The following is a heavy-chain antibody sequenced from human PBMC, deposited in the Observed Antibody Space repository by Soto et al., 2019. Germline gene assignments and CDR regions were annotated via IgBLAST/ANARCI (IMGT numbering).Heavy chain of an antibody. CDR2: IHYSGST. Sequence: SETLSLTCTVSSGSISSYYWSWIRQPPGKGLEWIGYIHYSGSTKYNPSLKSRVTISADTSKNQFSLKLSSVTAADTAVYYCARGHYDYWSGSFATIDYWGQGTRDTVSS. CDR3: ARGHYDYWSGSFATIDY. J-gene: IGHJ4*02. V-gene: IGHV4-59*08. CDR1: SGSISSYY. D-gene: IGHD3-3*01.